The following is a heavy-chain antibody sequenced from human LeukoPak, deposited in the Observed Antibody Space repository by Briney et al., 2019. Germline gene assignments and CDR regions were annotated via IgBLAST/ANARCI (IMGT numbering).Heavy chain of an antibody. CDR2: ITGSGGST. CDR1: GFTFSNYG. D-gene: IGHD6-13*01. J-gene: IGHJ4*02. V-gene: IGHV3-23*01. CDR3: AKEKSSSSLDY. Sequence: GGSLRLSCAASGFTFSNYGLSWVRQAPGKGLEWVSGITGSGGSTYYADSVKGRFTISRDNSKNTLYLQMNSLRAEDTAVYYCAKEKSSSSLDYWGQGTLVTVSS.